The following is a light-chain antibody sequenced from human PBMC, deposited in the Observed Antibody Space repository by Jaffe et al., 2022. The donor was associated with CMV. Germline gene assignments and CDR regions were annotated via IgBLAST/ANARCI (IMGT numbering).Light chain of an antibody. V-gene: IGLV1-44*01. J-gene: IGLJ3*02. CDR2: SNN. CDR1: TSNIGSDT. CDR3: ATWDDSLNSRV. Sequence: QSVLTQPPSVSGTPGQRVTISCSGSTSNIGSDTVIWYQQLPGTAPKLLIYSNNQRPSGVPDRFSGSKSGTSASLAISGLQSEDEADYYCATWDDSLNSRVFGGGTTLIVL.